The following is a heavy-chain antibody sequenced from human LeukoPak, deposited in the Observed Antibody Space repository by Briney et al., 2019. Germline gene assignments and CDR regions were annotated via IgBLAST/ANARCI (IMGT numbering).Heavy chain of an antibody. CDR3: ARAFTSLEWLAHQDYYFDY. CDR1: GYTFTSYG. J-gene: IGHJ4*02. V-gene: IGHV1-18*01. D-gene: IGHD6-19*01. Sequence: ASVKVSCKASGYTFTSYGISWVRQAPGQGLEWMGWISAYNGNTNYAQKLQGRVTMTRDTSISTAYMEPSRLRSDDTAVYYCARAFTSLEWLAHQDYYFDYWGQGTLVTVSS. CDR2: ISAYNGNT.